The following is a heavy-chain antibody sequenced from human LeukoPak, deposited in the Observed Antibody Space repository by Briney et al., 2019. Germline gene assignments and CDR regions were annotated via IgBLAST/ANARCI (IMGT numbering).Heavy chain of an antibody. Sequence: SETLSLTCAVYGGSFSGYYWSWIRQTPGKGLEWIGEINHSGSTNYNPSLKSRVTISVDTSKNQSSLKLSSVTAADTAVYYCARYWGSGWTFDYWGQGTLVTVSS. V-gene: IGHV4-34*01. CDR3: ARYWGSGWTFDY. CDR1: GGSFSGYY. J-gene: IGHJ4*02. CDR2: INHSGST. D-gene: IGHD6-19*01.